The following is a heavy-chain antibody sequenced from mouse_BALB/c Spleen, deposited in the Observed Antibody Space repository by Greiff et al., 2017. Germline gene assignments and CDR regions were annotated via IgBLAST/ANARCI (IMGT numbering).Heavy chain of an antibody. V-gene: IGHV2-6-5*01. Sequence: VKVVESGPGLVAPSQSLSITCTVSGFSLTDYGVSWIRQPPGKGLEWLGVIWGGGSTYYNSALKSRLSISKDNSKSQVFLKMNSLQTDDTAMYYCAKHDYYGSNWYFDVWGAGTTVTVSS. J-gene: IGHJ1*01. CDR3: AKHDYYGSNWYFDV. D-gene: IGHD1-1*01. CDR2: IWGGGST. CDR1: GFSLTDYG.